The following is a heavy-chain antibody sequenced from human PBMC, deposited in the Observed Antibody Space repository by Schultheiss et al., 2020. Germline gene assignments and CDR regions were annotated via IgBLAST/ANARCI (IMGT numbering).Heavy chain of an antibody. V-gene: IGHV3-74*01. CDR1: GFTFSSYW. CDR3: ARGERSSSWTGGIDY. D-gene: IGHD6-13*01. CDR2: INSDGSST. Sequence: GESLKISCAASGFTFSSYWMHWVRQAPGKGLVWVSRINSDGSSTSYADSVKGRFTISRDNAKNTLYLQMNSLRAEDTAVYYCARGERSSSWTGGIDYWGQGTLVTVSS. J-gene: IGHJ4*02.